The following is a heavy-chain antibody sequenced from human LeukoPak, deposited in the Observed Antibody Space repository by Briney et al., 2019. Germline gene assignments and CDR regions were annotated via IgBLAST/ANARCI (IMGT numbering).Heavy chain of an antibody. V-gene: IGHV1-2*02. CDR1: GYTFTGYY. CDR3: SRTRPPCTSCLLLDY. J-gene: IGHJ4*02. Sequence: ASVKVSCKASGYTFTGYYIHWLRQAPGQGLEWMGCMNPNSGGTNYAQKFQGRVTMSRDTSITTAYMELNRLISDDTAVYYCSRTRPPCTSCLLLDYWGQGTLVTVSS. D-gene: IGHD2-2*01. CDR2: MNPNSGGT.